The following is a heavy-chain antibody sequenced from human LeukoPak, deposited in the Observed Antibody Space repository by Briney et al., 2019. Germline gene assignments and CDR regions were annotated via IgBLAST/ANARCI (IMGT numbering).Heavy chain of an antibody. J-gene: IGHJ3*02. Sequence: GGSLRLPCTTSGFTFSDFAISWVRQAPGKGLEWVGFIRSKDYGGATYYAASVKGRFTITRDDSKGIAYLQMRSLKIEDTAVYCAKTGALDIWGQGTMVTVSS. CDR1: GFTFSDFA. CDR2: IRSKDYGGAT. CDR3: KTGALDI. V-gene: IGHV3-49*04. D-gene: IGHD4/OR15-4a*01.